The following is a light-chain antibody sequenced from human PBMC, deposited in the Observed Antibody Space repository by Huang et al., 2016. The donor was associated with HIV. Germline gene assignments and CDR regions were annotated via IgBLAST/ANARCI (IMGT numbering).Light chain of an antibody. J-gene: IGKJ3*01. V-gene: IGKV3-20*01. CDR1: QSVSGSY. CDR2: GAS. Sequence: EIALTQSPGTLSLSPGERATLSCRASQSVSGSYLAWYQQKPGQAPRLLIYGASSRATGIPDRFSGSGSGTDFTLTITRLEPEDIALYYCQVYGTSPPGPFGPGATVHIK. CDR3: QVYGTSPPGP.